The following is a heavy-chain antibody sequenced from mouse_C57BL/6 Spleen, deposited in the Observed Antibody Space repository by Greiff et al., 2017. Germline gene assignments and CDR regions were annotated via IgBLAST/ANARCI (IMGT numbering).Heavy chain of an antibody. V-gene: IGHV1-64*01. Sequence: QLQQPGAELVKPGASVKLSCKASGYTFTSYWMHWVKQRPGQGLEWIGMIHPNSGSTNYNEKFKSKATLTVDKSSSTAYMQLSSLTSEDSAVYYCATFSWRYYFDYWGQGTTLTVSS. CDR1: GYTFTSYW. CDR3: ATFSWRYYFDY. J-gene: IGHJ2*01. CDR2: IHPNSGST.